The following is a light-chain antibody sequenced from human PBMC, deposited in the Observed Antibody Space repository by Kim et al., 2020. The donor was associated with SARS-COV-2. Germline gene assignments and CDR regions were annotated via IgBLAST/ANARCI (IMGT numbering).Light chain of an antibody. CDR1: SLRSYY. CDR3: SSRNSSGNHVV. V-gene: IGLV3-19*01. Sequence: SSELTQDPAVSVALGQTVRITCQGDSLRSYYASWYQQKPGQAPVLVIYGKNNRPSGIPDRFSGSSSGNTASLTITGAPAEDEADYYCSSRNSSGNHVVFGGGTQLTVL. CDR2: GKN. J-gene: IGLJ3*02.